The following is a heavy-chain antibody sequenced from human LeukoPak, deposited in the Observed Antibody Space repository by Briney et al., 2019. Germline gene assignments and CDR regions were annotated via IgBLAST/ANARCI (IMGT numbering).Heavy chain of an antibody. V-gene: IGHV3-7*01. Sequence: GGSLRLSCAASGFTFSTYWMSWVRQAPGKGLEWVANIEQGGSATYYVDSVKGRFTISRDNAKNSLFLQMNSLRAEDTAVYYCARGEYCSSTSCRAAFDIWGQGTMVTVSS. D-gene: IGHD2-2*01. CDR1: GFTFSTYW. J-gene: IGHJ3*02. CDR2: IEQGGSAT. CDR3: ARGEYCSSTSCRAAFDI.